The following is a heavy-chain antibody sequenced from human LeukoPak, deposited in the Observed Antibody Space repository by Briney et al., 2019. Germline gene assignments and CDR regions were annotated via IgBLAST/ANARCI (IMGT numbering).Heavy chain of an antibody. J-gene: IGHJ4*02. V-gene: IGHV3-23*01. CDR3: AKAPVGHCSGAFCYHFDS. CDR1: GCTFSTYA. D-gene: IGHD2-15*01. CDR2: ISGDNPGT. Sequence: GGSLRLSCAASGCTFSTYAMSWVRQTPGKGLEWVAAISGDNPGTYHANSVKGRFTISRDNSKNTLHLQMSGLRAEDTARFYCAKAPVGHCSGAFCYHFDSWGQGTLATVSS.